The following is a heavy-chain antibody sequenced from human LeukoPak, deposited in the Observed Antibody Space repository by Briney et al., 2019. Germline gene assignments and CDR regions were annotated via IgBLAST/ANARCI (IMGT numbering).Heavy chain of an antibody. D-gene: IGHD3-22*01. J-gene: IGHJ5*02. CDR2: ISTSGSTI. V-gene: IGHV3-11*01. CDR3: ARGGWATDYYDSSGYYFGWFDP. CDR1: GFTFSDYY. Sequence: PGGSLRLSCAASGFTFSDYYMSWIRQAPGKGLERVSYISTSGSTIYYADSVKGRFTIARDDAKNSVFLQMNSLRAEDTAVYYCARGGWATDYYDSSGYYFGWFDPWGQGTLVTVSS.